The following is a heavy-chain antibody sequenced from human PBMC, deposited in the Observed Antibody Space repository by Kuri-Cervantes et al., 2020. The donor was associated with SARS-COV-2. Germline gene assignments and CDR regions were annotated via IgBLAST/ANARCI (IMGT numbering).Heavy chain of an antibody. D-gene: IGHD3-9*01. CDR3: ARGLTPAAFDI. Sequence: GESLKISCAASGFMFSRCGMHWVRQAPGKGLEWVAYISFDGSIKDKIVSGKGRFTISRDNSKNTLYLQMNRPRAEDTAVYYCARGLTPAAFDIWGQGTMVTVSS. J-gene: IGHJ3*02. V-gene: IGHV3-30*03. CDR2: ISFDGSIK. CDR1: GFMFSRCG.